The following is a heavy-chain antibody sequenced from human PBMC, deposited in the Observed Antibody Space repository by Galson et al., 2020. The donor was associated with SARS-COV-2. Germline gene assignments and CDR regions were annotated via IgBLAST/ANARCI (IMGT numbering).Heavy chain of an antibody. V-gene: IGHV3-11*06. CDR2: ISSSSSYT. D-gene: IGHD1-26*01. CDR1: GFTFSDYY. Sequence: GGSLRLSCAASGFTFSDYYMSWIRQAPGKGLEWVSYISSSSSYTNYADSVKGRFTISRDNAKNSLYLQMNSLRAEDTAVYYCAAPRGAGVDWDYYYYGMDVWGQGTTVTVSS. J-gene: IGHJ6*02. CDR3: AAPRGAGVDWDYYYYGMDV.